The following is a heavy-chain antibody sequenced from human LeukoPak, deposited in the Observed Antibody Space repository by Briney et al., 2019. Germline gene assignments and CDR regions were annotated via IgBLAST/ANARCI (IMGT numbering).Heavy chain of an antibody. CDR3: AKGGDRSSWYGNYYYMDV. CDR1: GFTFSSYA. J-gene: IGHJ6*03. D-gene: IGHD6-13*01. CDR2: ISGSGGST. Sequence: GGSLRLSCAASGFTFSSYAMSWVRQAPGKGLEWVSAISGSGGSTYYADSVKGRFTISRDNSKNTLYLQMNSLRAEDTAVYYCAKGGDRSSWYGNYYYMDVWGKGTTVTVSS. V-gene: IGHV3-23*01.